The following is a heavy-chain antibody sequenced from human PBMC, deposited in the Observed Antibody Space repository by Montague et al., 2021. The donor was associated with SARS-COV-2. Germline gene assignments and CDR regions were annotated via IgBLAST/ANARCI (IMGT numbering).Heavy chain of an antibody. V-gene: IGHV4-30-4*01. CDR3: ARADDSSGYYRNYYYYGMDV. J-gene: IGHJ6*02. CDR2: IYYSGST. Sequence: SETLSLTCTVSGGSISSGDYYWSWIRQPPGKGLEWIGYIYYSGSTYYNPSLKSRVTISVDTSKNQLSLKLSSVTAADTAVYYCARADDSSGYYRNYYYYGMDVWGQGTTVTVSS. D-gene: IGHD3-22*01. CDR1: GGSISSGDYY.